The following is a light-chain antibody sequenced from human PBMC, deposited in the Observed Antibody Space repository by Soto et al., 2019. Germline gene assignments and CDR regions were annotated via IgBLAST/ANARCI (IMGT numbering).Light chain of an antibody. J-gene: IGLJ3*02. CDR2: EVS. CDR1: STDVGGYKY. V-gene: IGLV2-14*01. Sequence: QSVLTQPASVSGSPGQSITISCTGTSTDVGGYKYVSWYQQHPGKAPKLIIYEVSNRPSGISHRLSGSKSGNTASLTISGLQAEDEADYYCSSYRTSSTRVFGGGTKVTVL. CDR3: SSYRTSSTRV.